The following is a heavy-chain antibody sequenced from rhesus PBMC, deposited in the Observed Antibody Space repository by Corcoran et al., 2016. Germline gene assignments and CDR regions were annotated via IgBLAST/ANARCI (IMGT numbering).Heavy chain of an antibody. Sequence: QVTLKESGPALVTPTQTLTLTCTFSGFSLSTRGIGLGCIRQPSRTTLEWLALIYWDDDKRYSTSLKSRLTISKDTSKNQVVLTMTNMDPVDTATYYCARTHCSDSGCSIDYWGQGVLVTVSS. CDR1: GFSLSTRGIG. CDR2: IYWDDDK. D-gene: IGHD2-33*01. CDR3: ARTHCSDSGCSIDY. J-gene: IGHJ4*01. V-gene: IGHV2-1*01.